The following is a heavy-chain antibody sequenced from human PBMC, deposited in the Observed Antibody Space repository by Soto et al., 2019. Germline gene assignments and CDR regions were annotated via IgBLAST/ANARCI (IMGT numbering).Heavy chain of an antibody. J-gene: IGHJ5*02. CDR2: IYYSGST. Sequence: PSETLSLTCTVSGGSISSYYWSWIRQPPGKGLEWIGYIYYSGSTNYNPSLKSRVTISVDTSKNQFSLELSSVTAADTAVYYCARDSKSLGAGNWFDPWGQGTLVTVSS. D-gene: IGHD3-10*01. V-gene: IGHV4-59*01. CDR1: GGSISSYY. CDR3: ARDSKSLGAGNWFDP.